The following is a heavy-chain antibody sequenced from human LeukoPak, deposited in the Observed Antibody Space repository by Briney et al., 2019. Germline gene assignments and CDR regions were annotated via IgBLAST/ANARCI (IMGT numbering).Heavy chain of an antibody. CDR3: AKDPHGSGENWLDP. CDR2: ISYDGSNK. Sequence: PGGSLRLSCAASGFTFSTYGMHWVRQAPGKGLEWVALISYDGSNKYYADSVKGRFTISRDSSKNTLYLQMNSLRAEDTAVYYCAKDPHGSGENWLDPWGQGTLVSVSS. J-gene: IGHJ5*02. D-gene: IGHD3-10*01. CDR1: GFTFSTYG. V-gene: IGHV3-30*18.